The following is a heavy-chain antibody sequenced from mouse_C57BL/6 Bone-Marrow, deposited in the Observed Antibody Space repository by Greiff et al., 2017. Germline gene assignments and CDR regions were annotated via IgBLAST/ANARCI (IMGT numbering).Heavy chain of an antibody. CDR3: ARYLLDAMDY. CDR2: IYPGSGNT. J-gene: IGHJ4*01. Sequence: QVQLQQSGAELVRPGASVKLSCKASGYTFTDYYINWVKQRPGQGLEWIASIYPGSGNTYYTEKFKGKATLTAEKSSSTAYMQLSSLTSEYSAVYFCARYLLDAMDYWGQGTSVTVSS. D-gene: IGHD1-1*01. CDR1: GYTFTDYY. V-gene: IGHV1-76*01.